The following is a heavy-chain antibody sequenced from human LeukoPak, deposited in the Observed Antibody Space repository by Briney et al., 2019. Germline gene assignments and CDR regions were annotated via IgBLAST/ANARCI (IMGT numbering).Heavy chain of an antibody. D-gene: IGHD3-9*01. CDR2: INHSGST. V-gene: IGHV4-39*07. CDR1: GGSISSSSYY. CDR3: ARGGLRYFDWLSVPLDY. J-gene: IGHJ4*02. Sequence: PSETLSLTCTVSGGSISSSSYYWSWIRRPPGKGLEWIGEINHSGSTNYNPSLKSRVTISVDTSKNQFSLKLSSVTAADTAVYYCARGGLRYFDWLSVPLDYWGQGTLVTVSS.